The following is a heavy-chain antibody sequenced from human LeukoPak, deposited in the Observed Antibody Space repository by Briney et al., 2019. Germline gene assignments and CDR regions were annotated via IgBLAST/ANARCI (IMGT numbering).Heavy chain of an antibody. D-gene: IGHD4-23*01. Sequence: PGRSLRLSCAASGFPFSTYGMHWVRQAPGKGLEWVAVIWYDGSKRFYADSVKGRFTISRDNSKNTLYLQMNSLRAEDTAVYYCAKSPSTVVTVGGYWGQGTLVTVSS. CDR2: IWYDGSKR. V-gene: IGHV3-33*06. J-gene: IGHJ4*02. CDR1: GFPFSTYG. CDR3: AKSPSTVVTVGGY.